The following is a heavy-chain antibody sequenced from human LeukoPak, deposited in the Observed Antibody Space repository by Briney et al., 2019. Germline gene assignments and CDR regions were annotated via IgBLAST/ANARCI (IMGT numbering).Heavy chain of an antibody. D-gene: IGHD5-12*01. CDR1: GGSFSGYY. CDR3: AGDSQQRGYDNNWFDP. Sequence: SETLSLTCAVYGGSFSGYYWSWIRQPPGKGLEWIGEINHSGSTNYNPSLKSRVTISVDTSKNQFSLKLSSVTAADTAVYYCAGDSQQRGYDNNWFDPWGQGTLVTVSS. V-gene: IGHV4-34*01. J-gene: IGHJ5*02. CDR2: INHSGST.